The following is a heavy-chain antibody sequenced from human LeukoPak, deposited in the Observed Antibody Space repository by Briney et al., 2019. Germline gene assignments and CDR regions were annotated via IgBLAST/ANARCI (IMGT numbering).Heavy chain of an antibody. V-gene: IGHV3-15*01. Sequence: PGGSLRLSCAASGXTFSNAWMSWLRQAPGKGLESVGRINSNAVDWTNHYAALVKGRFAISRDDSKNTLYLQMDSLKSEDTGVYYCVTDIPGGSYPLDYWGQGTPVTVSS. CDR3: VTDIPGGSYPLDY. D-gene: IGHD1-26*01. CDR2: INSNAVDWTN. CDR1: GXTFSNAW. J-gene: IGHJ4*02.